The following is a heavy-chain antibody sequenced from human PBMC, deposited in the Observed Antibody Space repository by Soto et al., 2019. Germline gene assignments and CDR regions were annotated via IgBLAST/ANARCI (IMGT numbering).Heavy chain of an antibody. D-gene: IGHD2-21*01. Sequence: QVQMVQSGAEVKKPGSSVKVSCKASGGTFSSYTISWVRQALGQGLEWMGGIIPTFGTADYAQKFKSRVTIAADESTSTGYMELSSLRSEDTALYYCARPSCGAACYYYGMDVWGQGTAITVSS. CDR2: IIPTFGTA. CDR1: GGTFSSYT. CDR3: ARPSCGAACYYYGMDV. J-gene: IGHJ6*02. V-gene: IGHV1-69*12.